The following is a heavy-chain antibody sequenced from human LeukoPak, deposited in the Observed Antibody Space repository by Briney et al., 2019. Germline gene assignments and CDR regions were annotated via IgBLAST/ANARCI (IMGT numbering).Heavy chain of an antibody. V-gene: IGHV1-18*01. CDR1: GYTFNSHG. Sequence: ASVKVSCKASGYTFNSHGITWVRQAPGQGLEWMGWISTYNGNTNYAQKFQGRVTMTRDMSTSTVYMELSSLRSEDTAVYYCARGRGGGRYCSSTSCYAGNWFDPWGQGTLVTVSS. D-gene: IGHD2-2*01. CDR3: ARGRGGGRYCSSTSCYAGNWFDP. CDR2: ISTYNGNT. J-gene: IGHJ5*02.